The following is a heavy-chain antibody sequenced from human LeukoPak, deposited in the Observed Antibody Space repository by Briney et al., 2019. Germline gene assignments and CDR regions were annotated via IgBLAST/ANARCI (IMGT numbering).Heavy chain of an antibody. Sequence: ASVKVSCKTSGYTFTAYYMHWVRQAPGQGLEWMGRINPNSGGTNYAQKFQGRVTLTRGTSISTAYIEMSGLTSDDAAVYFCARIGSNYNFDYWGQGTLVTVSS. CDR2: INPNSGGT. V-gene: IGHV1-2*06. CDR3: ARIGSNYNFDY. J-gene: IGHJ4*02. CDR1: GYTFTAYY. D-gene: IGHD5-24*01.